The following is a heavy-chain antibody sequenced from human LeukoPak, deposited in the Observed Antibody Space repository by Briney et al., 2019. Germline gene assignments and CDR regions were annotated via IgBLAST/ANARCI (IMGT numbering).Heavy chain of an antibody. Sequence: SQTLSLTCAVSGGSISSGGYSWSWIRQPPGKGLEWIGYIYHSGSTYYNPSLKSRVTLSVDRSKNQFSLKLSSVTAADTAVYYCARGGNWINYWGQGTLVTVS. CDR1: GGSISSGGYS. J-gene: IGHJ4*02. D-gene: IGHD1-1*01. V-gene: IGHV4-30-2*01. CDR2: IYHSGST. CDR3: ARGGNWINY.